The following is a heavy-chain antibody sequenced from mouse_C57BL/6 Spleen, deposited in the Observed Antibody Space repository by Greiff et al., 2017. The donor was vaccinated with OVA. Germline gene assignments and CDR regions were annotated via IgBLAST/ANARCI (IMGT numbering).Heavy chain of an antibody. J-gene: IGHJ3*01. CDR3: AHDGYVGAWFAY. D-gene: IGHD2-2*01. CDR2: IHPNSGST. Sequence: QVQLQQPGAELVKPGASVKLSCKASGYTFTSYWMHWVKQRPGQGLEWIGMIHPNSGSTNYNEKFKSKATLTVAKSSSTAYMQLSSLTSEDSAVYYCAHDGYVGAWFAYWGQGTLVTVSA. V-gene: IGHV1-64*01. CDR1: GYTFTSYW.